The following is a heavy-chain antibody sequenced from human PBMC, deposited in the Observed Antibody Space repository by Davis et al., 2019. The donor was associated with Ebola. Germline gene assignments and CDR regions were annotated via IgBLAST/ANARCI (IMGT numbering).Heavy chain of an antibody. CDR2: ISGSGGST. CDR3: ARGSSKYSSSSPENDY. CDR1: GLTFSSYA. V-gene: IGHV3-23*01. J-gene: IGHJ4*02. Sequence: GGSLRLSCAASGLTFSSYAMSWVRQAPGKGLEWVSAISGSGGSTYYADSVKGRFTISRGNSKNTLYLQMNSLRAEDTAVYYCARGSSKYSSSSPENDYWGQGTLVTVSS. D-gene: IGHD6-6*01.